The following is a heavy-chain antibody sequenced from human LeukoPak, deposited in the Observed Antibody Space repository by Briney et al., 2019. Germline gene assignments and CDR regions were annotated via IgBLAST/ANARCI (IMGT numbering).Heavy chain of an antibody. D-gene: IGHD2-15*01. Sequence: GGSLRLSCAASGFTFSSYWMSWVREAREEGLECVANIKQDVSEKHYVDSVKGRFTISRDNAKNSLYLQMNSLRAEDTAVYYCARERAAATPVTRKYYYYMDVWGKGTTVTVSS. CDR1: GFTFSSYW. CDR3: ARERAAATPVTRKYYYYMDV. J-gene: IGHJ6*03. CDR2: IKQDVSEK. V-gene: IGHV3-7*01.